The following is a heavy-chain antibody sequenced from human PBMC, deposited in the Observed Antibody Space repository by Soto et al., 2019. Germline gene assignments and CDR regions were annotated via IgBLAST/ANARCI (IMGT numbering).Heavy chain of an antibody. V-gene: IGHV3-23*01. CDR2: NSGSGGAT. D-gene: IGHD3-3*01. Sequence: GGSLRLSCAASGFTFSTYAMSWVRQAPGKGLEWVSANSGSGGATYYADSVKGRFTISRDNSKNTVYLQMSSLRAEDTAVYYCAKPSYLFGVVIIGAVDYWGQGALVTVSS. CDR3: AKPSYLFGVVIIGAVDY. J-gene: IGHJ4*02. CDR1: GFTFSTYA.